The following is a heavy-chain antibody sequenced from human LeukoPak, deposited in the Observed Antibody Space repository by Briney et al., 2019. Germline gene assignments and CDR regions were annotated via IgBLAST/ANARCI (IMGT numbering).Heavy chain of an antibody. J-gene: IGHJ5*02. CDR2: MNPNSGNT. CDR3: ARVGRRRANWFDP. Sequence: APVKVSCKASGYTFTGYYMHWVRQATGQGLEWMGWMNPNSGNTGYAQKFQGRVTMTRNTSISTAYMELSSLRSEDTAVYYCARVGRRRANWFDPWGQGTLVTVSS. V-gene: IGHV1-8*02. CDR1: GYTFTGYY. D-gene: IGHD3-16*01.